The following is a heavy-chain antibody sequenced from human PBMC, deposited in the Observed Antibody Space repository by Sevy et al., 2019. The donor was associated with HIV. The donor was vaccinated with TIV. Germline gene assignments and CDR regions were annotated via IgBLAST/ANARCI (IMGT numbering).Heavy chain of an antibody. CDR3: AKFPDTPYYYYYYIDV. CDR2: ISGSGGST. V-gene: IGHV3-23*01. J-gene: IGHJ6*03. Sequence: GGSLRLSCAASGFTFSSYAMSWVRQAPGKGLEWVSAISGSGGSTYYADSVKGRFTISRDNSKNTLYLQMNSLRADDTAVYYCAKFPDTPYYYYYYIDVWGKGTTVTVSS. CDR1: GFTFSSYA.